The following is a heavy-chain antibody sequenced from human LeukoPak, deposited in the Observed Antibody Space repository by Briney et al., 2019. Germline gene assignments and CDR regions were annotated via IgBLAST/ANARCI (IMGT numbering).Heavy chain of an antibody. D-gene: IGHD1-26*01. V-gene: IGHV4-4*07. J-gene: IGHJ4*02. Sequence: SETLSLTCTVSGGSISRYYWSWIRQPAGKRLECIGHIYISGSTNYNPSLKSRVTMSVDTSKNQFSLKLSSVTAADTAVYYCARGSFPTVGATTFDYWGQGTLVTVSS. CDR2: IYISGST. CDR1: GGSISRYY. CDR3: ARGSFPTVGATTFDY.